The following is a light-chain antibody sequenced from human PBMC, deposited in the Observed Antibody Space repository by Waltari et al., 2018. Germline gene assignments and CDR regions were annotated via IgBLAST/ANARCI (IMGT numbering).Light chain of an antibody. V-gene: IGKV1-39*01. CDR2: GAS. J-gene: IGKJ3*01. Sequence: DIPMTQSPSSLSAFVGDRVTLTCRASQSIISFLNWFQHKAGKAPKLLISGASSLQSGVPSRFNGSGSGTDFTLTITSLQPEDSATYYCQQSYTSLVFTFGPGTRLDIK. CDR1: QSIISF. CDR3: QQSYTSLVFT.